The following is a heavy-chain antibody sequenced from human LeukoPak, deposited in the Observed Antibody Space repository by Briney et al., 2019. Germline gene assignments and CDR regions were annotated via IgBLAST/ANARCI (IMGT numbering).Heavy chain of an antibody. J-gene: IGHJ4*02. CDR3: ARRPPNSGSYYGPSGLDY. Sequence: PSETLSLTCTVSGDSITSSYWSWIRQPPGKGLEWIGYIYYTGNTNDNPSLKSRVTVSMDTSKNQFSLKLTSVTAADTSVYYCARRPPNSGSYYGPSGLDYWGQGTLVTVSS. D-gene: IGHD1-26*01. CDR1: GDSITSSY. V-gene: IGHV4-59*12. CDR2: IYYTGNT.